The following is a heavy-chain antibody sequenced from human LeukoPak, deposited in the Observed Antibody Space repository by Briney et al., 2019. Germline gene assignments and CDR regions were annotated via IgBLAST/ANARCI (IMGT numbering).Heavy chain of an antibody. CDR3: ARDRGMGPDAFDI. Sequence: SETLSLTCAVYVGSFSGYHWNWIRQPPGKGPEWIGEVNESGGTNINPSLRRRFILSVDTSMNQFSLKLISVSAGDTAVYYCARDRGMGPDAFDIWGQGTMVTVSS. D-gene: IGHD2-8*01. CDR2: VNESGGT. J-gene: IGHJ3*02. V-gene: IGHV4-34*01. CDR1: VGSFSGYH.